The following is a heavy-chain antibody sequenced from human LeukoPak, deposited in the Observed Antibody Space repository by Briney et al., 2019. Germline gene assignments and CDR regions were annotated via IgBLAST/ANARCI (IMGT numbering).Heavy chain of an antibody. CDR3: AKDLHSGASCY. V-gene: IGHV3-30*02. J-gene: IGHJ4*02. CDR1: GFTFSHNG. D-gene: IGHD6-6*01. CDR2: IENDGSAK. Sequence: GGSLRLSCAASGFTFSHNGMHWVRQAPGKGLEWVAFIENDGSAKHLADSVKGRFTISRDNPQNMLYLQMDSLRGEDTALYYCAKDLHSGASCYWGQGAQVTVSS.